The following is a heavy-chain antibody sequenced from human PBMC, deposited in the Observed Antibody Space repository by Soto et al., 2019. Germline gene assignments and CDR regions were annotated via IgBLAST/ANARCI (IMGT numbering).Heavy chain of an antibody. J-gene: IGHJ6*02. V-gene: IGHV3-30*03. D-gene: IGHD2-2*01. CDR3: ARADGCSGTTCSESWGYYYYAVDV. CDR2: ISYDGSNK. CDR1: GSTFGTSA. Sequence: GGSLRLSCAASGSTFGTSAIHWVRQAPGKGLEWVAVISYDGSNKYYAESVKGRFTISRDNSKNALSLQMDSLRVEDTAVYYRARADGCSGTTCSESWGYYYYAVDVWGQGTTVTVSS.